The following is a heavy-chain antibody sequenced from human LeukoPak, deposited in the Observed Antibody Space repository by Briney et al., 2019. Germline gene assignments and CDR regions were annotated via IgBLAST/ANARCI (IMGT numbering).Heavy chain of an antibody. J-gene: IGHJ4*02. Sequence: GGSLRLSCAASGFTFSSYAMSWVRQAPGKGLEWVSAISGSGGGTYYADSVKGRFTISRGNSKNTLYLQMNSLRAKDTAVYYCALIVATMGNFDYWGQGTLVTVSS. D-gene: IGHD5-12*01. CDR3: ALIVATMGNFDY. CDR2: ISGSGGGT. CDR1: GFTFSSYA. V-gene: IGHV3-23*01.